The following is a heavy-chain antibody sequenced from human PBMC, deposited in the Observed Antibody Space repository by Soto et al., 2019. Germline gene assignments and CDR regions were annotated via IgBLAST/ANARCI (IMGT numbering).Heavy chain of an antibody. CDR3: ARRPKRGSYSWCFDY. CDR1: GGSITSNAYY. D-gene: IGHD1-26*01. CDR2: IYYSESA. V-gene: IGHV4-39*01. J-gene: IGHJ4*02. Sequence: QLQLQESGPGLVKPSETLSLTCTVSGGSITSNAYYWGWIRQPPGKGLEWLGYIYYSESASYNPSLKSRVTMSVDTSKNQFSLKLSSVTAADTAVYYCARRPKRGSYSWCFDYWGQGTLVTVSS.